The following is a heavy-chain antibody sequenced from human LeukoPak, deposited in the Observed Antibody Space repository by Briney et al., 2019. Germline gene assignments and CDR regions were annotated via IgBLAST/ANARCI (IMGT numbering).Heavy chain of an antibody. J-gene: IGHJ4*02. D-gene: IGHD3-10*01. CDR1: GFTFSSYA. CDR3: AVLRGNNY. Sequence: PGGSLRLSCAASGFTFSSYAMSWVRQAPGKGLEWVANIKQDGSEKYYVDSVEGRFSISRDNAKNSLYLQMNSLRAEDTAVYYCAVLRGNNYWGQGTLVTVSS. CDR2: IKQDGSEK. V-gene: IGHV3-7*01.